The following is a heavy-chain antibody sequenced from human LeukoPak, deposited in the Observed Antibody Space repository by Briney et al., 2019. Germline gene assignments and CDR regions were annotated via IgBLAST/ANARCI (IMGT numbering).Heavy chain of an antibody. CDR1: GFTFSNAW. CDR3: TTATSY. CDR2: IKSKTYGGTA. V-gene: IGHV3-15*01. J-gene: IGHJ4*02. Sequence: GGSLRLSCAASGFTFSNAWMSWVRQAPGKGLEWVGRIKSKTYGGTADYPAPVKGRFTISRDDSENTVYLQMNCLKTEDTAVYYCTTATSYWGQGSLVTVSS.